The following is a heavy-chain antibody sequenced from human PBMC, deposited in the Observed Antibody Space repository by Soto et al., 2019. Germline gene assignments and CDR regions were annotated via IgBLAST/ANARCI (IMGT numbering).Heavy chain of an antibody. CDR3: TRKRFGMDV. CDR1: GFAFSSSL. CDR2: IKEDGSEK. V-gene: IGHV3-7*03. J-gene: IGHJ6*02. Sequence: PGGSLRHSWAASGFAFSSSLMSWVRQAPGKGLEWVANIKEDGSEKDYVDPVKGRFTITRDNAKNSLYLQMNNLRAEDTAVYFCTRKRFGMDVWGQGTTVTVSS.